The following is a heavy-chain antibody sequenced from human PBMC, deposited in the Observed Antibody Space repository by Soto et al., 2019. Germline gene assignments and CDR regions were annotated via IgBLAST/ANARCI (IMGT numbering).Heavy chain of an antibody. Sequence: QVQLVESGGGVVQPGRSLRLSCAASGFTFSSYGMYWVRQAPGKGLEWVAVIWYDGSNKYYADSVKGRFTISRDNSKNTLYLQMNSLRAEDTAVYYCARDYDSSGYPRYYFDYWGQGTLVTVSS. CDR1: GFTFSSYG. CDR2: IWYDGSNK. J-gene: IGHJ4*02. D-gene: IGHD3-22*01. CDR3: ARDYDSSGYPRYYFDY. V-gene: IGHV3-33*01.